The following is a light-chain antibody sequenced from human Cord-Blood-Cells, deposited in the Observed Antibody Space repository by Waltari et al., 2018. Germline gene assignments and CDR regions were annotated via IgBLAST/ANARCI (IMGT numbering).Light chain of an antibody. Sequence: IVLTQTPVTLSSSQGERATLSCRASQCVSSYLAWYQQKPVQAPRLLIYDASNRATGIPARFSGSGSGTDFTLTISSLEPEDFAVYYCQQRSNWLTFGGGTKVEIK. J-gene: IGKJ4*01. CDR2: DAS. V-gene: IGKV3-11*01. CDR1: QCVSSY. CDR3: QQRSNWLT.